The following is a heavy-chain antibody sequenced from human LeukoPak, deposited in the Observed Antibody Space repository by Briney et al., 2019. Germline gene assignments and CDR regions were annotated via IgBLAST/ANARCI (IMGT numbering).Heavy chain of an antibody. Sequence: PGGSLRLSCAASGFPLSSYAMSWVRQAPGKGLEWVSSISSSSSYIYYADSVKGRFTISRDNAKNSLYLQMNSLRAEDTAVYYCARVQLLWFGETYYYYYMDVWGKGTTVTISS. CDR1: GFPLSSYA. CDR2: ISSSSSYI. D-gene: IGHD3-10*01. CDR3: ARVQLLWFGETYYYYYMDV. J-gene: IGHJ6*03. V-gene: IGHV3-21*01.